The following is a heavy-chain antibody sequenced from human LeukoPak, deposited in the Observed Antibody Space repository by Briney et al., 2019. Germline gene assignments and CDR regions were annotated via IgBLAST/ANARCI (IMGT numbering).Heavy chain of an antibody. CDR2: IKQDGSEK. CDR1: GFTFSSYW. J-gene: IGHJ5*02. CDR3: ARDYYGSGGNNWFDP. V-gene: IGHV3-7*01. Sequence: PGGSLRLSCAASGFTFSSYWMSWVRQAPGKGLEWVANIKQDGSEKYYVDSVKGRFTISRDNAKNSLYLQMNSLRAEDTAVYYCARDYYGSGGNNWFDPWGQGTLVTVSS. D-gene: IGHD3-10*01.